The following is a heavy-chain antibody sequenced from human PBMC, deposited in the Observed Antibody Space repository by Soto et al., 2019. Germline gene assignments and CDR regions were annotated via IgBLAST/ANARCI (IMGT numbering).Heavy chain of an antibody. CDR3: ARRGYYYNWFDP. CDR2: IIPIFGTA. D-gene: IGHD3-22*01. CDR1: GGTFSSYA. V-gene: IGHV1-69*13. J-gene: IGHJ5*02. Sequence: SVKVSCKASGGTFSSYAISWVRQAPGQGLEWMGGIIPIFGTANYAQKFQGRVTITADESTSTAYMELSSLRSEDTAVYYCARRGYYYNWFDPWGQGTLVTVSS.